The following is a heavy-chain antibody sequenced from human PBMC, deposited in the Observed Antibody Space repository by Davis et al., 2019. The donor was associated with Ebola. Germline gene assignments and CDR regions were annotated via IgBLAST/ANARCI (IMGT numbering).Heavy chain of an antibody. V-gene: IGHV3-23*01. Sequence: GESLKISCAASGFAFSHYALTWVRQAPGKGLEWVSTISGSGDSTFYADSVKGRFTISRDNSKSTLFLQMNSLRAEDTAVYFCVRAGSHYSDRSGFSPFDNWGQGTLVIVSS. J-gene: IGHJ4*02. CDR2: ISGSGDST. CDR3: VRAGSHYSDRSGFSPFDN. CDR1: GFAFSHYA. D-gene: IGHD3-22*01.